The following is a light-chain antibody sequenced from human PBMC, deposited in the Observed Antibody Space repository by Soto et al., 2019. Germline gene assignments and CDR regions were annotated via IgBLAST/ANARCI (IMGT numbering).Light chain of an antibody. CDR3: SSYTNINTRACV. J-gene: IGLJ1*01. V-gene: IGLV2-14*01. CDR1: SGDIGSYNR. CDR2: EVT. Sequence: QSALTQPASVSGSPGQSITISCTGTSGDIGSYNRVSWYQQHPGKAPKLIIYEVTDRPSGVSNRFSGYKYGNTASLTISGLQAEDEDEYYCSSYTNINTRACVFGTGTKVTVL.